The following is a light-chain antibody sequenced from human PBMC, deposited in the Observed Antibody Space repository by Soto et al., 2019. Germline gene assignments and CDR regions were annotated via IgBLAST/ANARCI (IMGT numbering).Light chain of an antibody. CDR1: QSVSSY. CDR2: DAS. CDR3: QQRSNWPLLP. Sequence: EIVLTQSPATMSLSPGERATLSCSASQSVSSYLAWYQQKPGQAPRLLIYDASNRATGIPARFSGSGSGTDFTLTNSSLEPEDFAVYHCQQRSNWPLLPFGGGTKVEIK. V-gene: IGKV3-11*01. J-gene: IGKJ4*01.